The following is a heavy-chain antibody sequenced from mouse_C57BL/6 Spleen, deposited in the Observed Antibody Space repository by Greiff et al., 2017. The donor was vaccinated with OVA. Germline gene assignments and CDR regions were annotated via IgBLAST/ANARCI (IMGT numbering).Heavy chain of an antibody. Sequence: QVQLQQPGAEPVTPRASATLSCQASGYTFPSYWLPRATQRPGPGLASIREIAPSDRSPNYNPKFKGKATVTGDTSSSTAYMQLSSLTSEDSAVYYCARTYYSNYVFAYWGQGTLVTVSA. D-gene: IGHD2-5*01. CDR2: IAPSDRSP. CDR3: ARTYYSNYVFAY. CDR1: GYTFPSYW. J-gene: IGHJ3*01. V-gene: IGHV1-50*01.